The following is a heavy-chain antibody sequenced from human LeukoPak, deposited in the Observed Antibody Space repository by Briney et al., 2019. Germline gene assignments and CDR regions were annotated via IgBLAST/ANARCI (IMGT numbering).Heavy chain of an antibody. V-gene: IGHV1-69*05. CDR2: INPIFGTA. Sequence: GASVKVSCKASGYTFTGYYMHWVRQAPGQGLEWMGWINPIFGTANYAQKFQGRVTLTTDESTSTAYMELSSLRSEDTAVYYCARAMATITGSWAFDIWGQGTMVTVSS. CDR1: GYTFTGYY. D-gene: IGHD5-24*01. CDR3: ARAMATITGSWAFDI. J-gene: IGHJ3*02.